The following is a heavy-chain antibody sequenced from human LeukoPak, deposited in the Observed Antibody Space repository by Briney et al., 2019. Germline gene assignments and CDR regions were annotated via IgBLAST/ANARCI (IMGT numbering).Heavy chain of an antibody. D-gene: IGHD4-17*01. CDR2: MNPNSGNT. V-gene: IGHV1-8*03. J-gene: IGHJ4*02. CDR1: GYTFTSYD. CDR3: ATNSDYGDYRFDY. Sequence: ASVKVSCKASGYTFTSYDINWVRQATGQGLEWMGWMNPNSGNTGYAQKFQGRVTITRNTSMSTAYMELSSLRSEDTAVYYCATNSDYGDYRFDYWGQGTLVTVSS.